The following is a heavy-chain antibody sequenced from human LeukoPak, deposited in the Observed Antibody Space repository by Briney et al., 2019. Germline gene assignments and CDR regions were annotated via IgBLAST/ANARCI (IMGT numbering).Heavy chain of an antibody. Sequence: GGSLRLSCAASGFTFSSYGMSWVRQAPGKELEWVSAISGSGGSTYYADSVKGRFTISRDNSKNTLYLQMNSLRAEDTAVYYCARGSQPGFYWGQGTLVTVSS. CDR3: ARGSQPGFY. V-gene: IGHV3-23*01. CDR2: ISGSGGST. CDR1: GFTFSSYG. D-gene: IGHD6-6*01. J-gene: IGHJ4*02.